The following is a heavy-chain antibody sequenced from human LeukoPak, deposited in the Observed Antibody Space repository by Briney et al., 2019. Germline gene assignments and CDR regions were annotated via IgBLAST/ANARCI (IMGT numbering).Heavy chain of an antibody. CDR1: GFTFSSYA. Sequence: GGTLRLSCAASGFTFSSYAMNWVRQAPGKGLEWVSTISGGGDRIYYADSVKGRFTISRDNPKNTLYLQMNSLRAEDTAVYYCAKGPRTVRFGDRHKGMFDYWGQGTLVTVSS. CDR3: AKGPRTVRFGDRHKGMFDY. V-gene: IGHV3-23*01. D-gene: IGHD3-10*01. CDR2: ISGGGDRI. J-gene: IGHJ4*02.